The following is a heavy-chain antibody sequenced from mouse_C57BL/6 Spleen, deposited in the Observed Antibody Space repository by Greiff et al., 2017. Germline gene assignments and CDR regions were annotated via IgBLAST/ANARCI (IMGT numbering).Heavy chain of an antibody. D-gene: IGHD1-1*01. V-gene: IGHV1-53*01. J-gene: IGHJ2*01. CDR2: INPSNGGT. CDR3: ERPTVVATNYFDY. CDR1: GYTFTSYW. Sequence: QVQLQQPGTELVKPGASGKLSCKASGYTFTSYWMHWVKQRPGQGLEWIGNINPSNGGTTYNEKFKSKATLTVDKSSSTAYMQLSSLTSEDAAVYFCERPTVVATNYFDYWGQGTTLTVSS.